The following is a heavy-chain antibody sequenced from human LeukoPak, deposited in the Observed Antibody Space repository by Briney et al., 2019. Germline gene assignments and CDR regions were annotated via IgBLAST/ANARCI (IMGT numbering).Heavy chain of an antibody. V-gene: IGHV3-30-3*01. D-gene: IGHD5-18*01. CDR1: GFTFSSYA. Sequence: GGSLRLSCAASGFTFSSYAMHWVRQAPGKGLEWVAVISYDGSNKYYADSVKGRFTISRDNSKNTLYLQMNSLRAEHAAVYYWARVLGGYSYGSFDYWGQGTLVTVSA. CDR2: ISYDGSNK. CDR3: ARVLGGYSYGSFDY. J-gene: IGHJ4*02.